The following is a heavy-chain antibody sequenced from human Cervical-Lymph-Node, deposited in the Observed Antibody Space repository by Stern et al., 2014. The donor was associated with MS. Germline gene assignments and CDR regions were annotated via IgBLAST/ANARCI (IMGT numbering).Heavy chain of an antibody. CDR2: ISYRGNT. J-gene: IGHJ4*02. CDR1: GASVSAYY. CDR3: ARAPLRGLHFFDN. Sequence: VQLEESGPGLVKPSETLSLTCPVSGASVSAYYWTWIRQPPGEGPEWIGYISYRGNTKYNPSLTSRVTISLDTSKNQFSLKLTSVTAVDTAVYYCARAPLRGLHFFDNWGRGTLVTVSS. D-gene: IGHD5-12*01. V-gene: IGHV4-59*02.